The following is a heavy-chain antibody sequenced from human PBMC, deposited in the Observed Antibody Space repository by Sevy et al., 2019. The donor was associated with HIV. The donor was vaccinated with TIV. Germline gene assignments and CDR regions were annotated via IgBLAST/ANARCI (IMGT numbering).Heavy chain of an antibody. V-gene: IGHV4-39*01. CDR3: ARHCYYDFWSGYLGGDSTQNYYYYGMDV. D-gene: IGHD3-3*01. J-gene: IGHJ6*02. Sequence: QSQTLSLTCTVSGGSISSSSYYWGWIRQPPGKGLEWIGSIYYSGSTYYNPSLKSRVTISVDTSKNQFSLKLSSVTAADTAVYYCARHCYYDFWSGYLGGDSTQNYYYYGMDVWGQGTTVTVSS. CDR1: GGSISSSSYY. CDR2: IYYSGST.